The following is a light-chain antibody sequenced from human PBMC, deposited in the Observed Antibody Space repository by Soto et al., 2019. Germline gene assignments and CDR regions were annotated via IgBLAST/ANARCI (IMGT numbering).Light chain of an antibody. Sequence: DVTMTQSPSSLSASVGDRVPITCRASQTISNYLNWYQQKPGKAPKHLIYAASSLQSGVPSRFSGSGSGTDFTLTISSLQPEDVATYFCQQYDNLPLTFGGGTKVDIK. V-gene: IGKV1-33*01. CDR2: AAS. CDR1: QTISNY. CDR3: QQYDNLPLT. J-gene: IGKJ4*01.